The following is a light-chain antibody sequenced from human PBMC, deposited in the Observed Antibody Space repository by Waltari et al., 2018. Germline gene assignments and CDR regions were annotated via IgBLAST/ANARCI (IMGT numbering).Light chain of an antibody. CDR1: QGISNY. CDR2: AAS. J-gene: IGKJ1*01. V-gene: IGKV1-39*01. CDR3: QQTYTTSWT. Sequence: DIQMAQSPSSLSASVGDRVTITCRASQGISNYLNLYQQKPGKAPKLLIYAASSLQGGVPSRFSGSGSGTDFTLTITNLQPEDLANYYCQQTYTTSWTFGQGTKVEI.